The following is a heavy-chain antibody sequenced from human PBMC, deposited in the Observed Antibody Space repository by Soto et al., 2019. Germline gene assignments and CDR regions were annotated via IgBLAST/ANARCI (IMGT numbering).Heavy chain of an antibody. Sequence: QVQLVQSGAEVKKPGSSVKVSCKASGGTFSSHVFNWVRQAPGQGLEWMGGIMPIIGTANYAQKFQGRVTITADESTSTAYMELSSLRSEDTAVYYCARDLEFRDGNISHLDYWGKGPLVTVSS. J-gene: IGHJ4*02. CDR3: ARDLEFRDGNISHLDY. D-gene: IGHD3-10*01. CDR2: IMPIIGTA. CDR1: GGTFSSHV. V-gene: IGHV1-69*01.